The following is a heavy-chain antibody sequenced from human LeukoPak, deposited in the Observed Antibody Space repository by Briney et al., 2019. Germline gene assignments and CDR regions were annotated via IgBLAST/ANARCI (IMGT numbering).Heavy chain of an antibody. CDR1: GGSFSGYY. CDR3: AREGIVVVPAAIRTYYYYYYGMDV. J-gene: IGHJ6*02. CDR2: INHSGST. Sequence: SETLSLTCAVYGGSFSGYYWSWIRQPPGKGLEWIGEINHSGSTNYNPSLKSRVTISVDTSKNQFSLKLSSVTAADTAVYYFAREGIVVVPAAIRTYYYYYYGMDVWGQGTTVTVSS. D-gene: IGHD2-2*01. V-gene: IGHV4-34*01.